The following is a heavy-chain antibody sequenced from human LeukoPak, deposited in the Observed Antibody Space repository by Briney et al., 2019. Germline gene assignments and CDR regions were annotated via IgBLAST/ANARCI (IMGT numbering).Heavy chain of an antibody. CDR3: ARRYTNSWFFDY. Sequence: PSETLSLTCTVSGGSISSYYWSWIRQPPGKGLEWLGYIYYTGNSNYNPSLESRVTMSLDTSTNQFSLRLSSVTAADTAVYYCARRYTNSWFFDYWGQGALVTVSS. V-gene: IGHV4-59*08. D-gene: IGHD2-2*02. CDR2: IYYTGNS. CDR1: GGSISSYY. J-gene: IGHJ4*02.